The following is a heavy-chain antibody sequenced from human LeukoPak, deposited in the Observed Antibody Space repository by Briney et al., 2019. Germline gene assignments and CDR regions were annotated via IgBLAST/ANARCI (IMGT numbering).Heavy chain of an antibody. D-gene: IGHD3-22*01. CDR3: ARAGLWDYSDSSGYYNGAFDI. CDR2: MNPNSGNT. Sequence: ASVKVSCKASGYTFTSYGINWFRQATGQGLEWMGWMNPNSGNTGYAQKFQGRVIMTRNTSISTAYMELSSLRSEDTAVYYCARAGLWDYSDSSGYYNGAFDIWGQGTMVTVSS. J-gene: IGHJ3*02. CDR1: GYTFTSYG. V-gene: IGHV1-8*01.